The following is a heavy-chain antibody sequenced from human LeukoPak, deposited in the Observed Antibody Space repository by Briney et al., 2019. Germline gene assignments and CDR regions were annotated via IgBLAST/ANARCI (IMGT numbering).Heavy chain of an antibody. J-gene: IGHJ4*02. Sequence: ASVKISCKASGSPFTSHYVHWVRQAPGQGLEWMGIIHPSGGNARNTQNFQGRVTMTRDMSTSTVYLELSSLRSEDTAVYYCARDCSSTTCQGPVLDFWGQGTLVTVSS. CDR2: IHPSGGNA. D-gene: IGHD2/OR15-2a*01. CDR3: ARDCSSTTCQGPVLDF. V-gene: IGHV1-46*01. CDR1: GSPFTSHY.